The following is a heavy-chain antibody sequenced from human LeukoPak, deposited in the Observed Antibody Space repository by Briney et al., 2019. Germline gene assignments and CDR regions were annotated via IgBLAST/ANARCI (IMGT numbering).Heavy chain of an antibody. CDR3: ARDPGYYDILTGRLTPRDYYYGMDV. Sequence: GGSLRLSCAASGFTFSSYGMSWVRQAPGKGLEWVSYISSSGSTIYYADSVKGRFTISRDNAKNSLYLQMNSLRAEDTAVYYCARDPGYYDILTGRLTPRDYYYGMDVWGQGTTVTVSS. CDR1: GFTFSSYG. J-gene: IGHJ6*02. V-gene: IGHV3-48*04. D-gene: IGHD3-9*01. CDR2: ISSSGSTI.